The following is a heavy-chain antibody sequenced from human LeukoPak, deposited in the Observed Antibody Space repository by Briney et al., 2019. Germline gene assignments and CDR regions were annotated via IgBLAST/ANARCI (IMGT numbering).Heavy chain of an antibody. CDR2: INPSVGGT. J-gene: IGHJ4*02. CDR3: ARHGSGRYYPAEGRVDY. Sequence: GASVRLSCKAFGYGFTSYYIHWVRQAPGQGLEWMGIINPSVGGTTYARKFQGRVTMTRDTSTSTVYMELSSLRSEDTAVYYCARHGSGRYYPAEGRVDYWGQGTLVADSS. V-gene: IGHV1-46*03. CDR1: GYGFTSYY. D-gene: IGHD3-10*01.